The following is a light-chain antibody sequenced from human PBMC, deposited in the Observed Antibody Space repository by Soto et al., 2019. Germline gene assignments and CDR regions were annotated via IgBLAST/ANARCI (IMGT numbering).Light chain of an antibody. CDR3: SSYTSSTTLV. CDR1: SSDVGGCNY. Sequence: QSALTQPASVSGSPGQSITISCTGTSSDVGGCNYVSWYQQHPGKAPKTMIYEVSNRPSGVSDRFFCSKSGSTASLTISGLQAEDEADYDCSSYTSSTTLVFGTGTKLTVL. J-gene: IGLJ1*01. CDR2: EVS. V-gene: IGLV2-14*01.